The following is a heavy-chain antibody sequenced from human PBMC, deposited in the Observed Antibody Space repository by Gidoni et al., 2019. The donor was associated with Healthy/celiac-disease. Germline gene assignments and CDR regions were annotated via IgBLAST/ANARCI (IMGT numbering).Heavy chain of an antibody. J-gene: IGHJ4*02. D-gene: IGHD3-3*01. V-gene: IGHV2-5*02. CDR1: GFSLSTSGVG. CDR2: IYWDDDK. Sequence: QITLKESGPTLVKPTQTLTLTCTFSGFSLSTSGVGVGWIRQPPGKALEWLALIYWDDDKRYRPSLKSRLTITKDTSKNQVVLTMTNMDPVDTATYYCAHITGPYSITIFGVVIFDYWGQGTLVTVSS. CDR3: AHITGPYSITIFGVVIFDY.